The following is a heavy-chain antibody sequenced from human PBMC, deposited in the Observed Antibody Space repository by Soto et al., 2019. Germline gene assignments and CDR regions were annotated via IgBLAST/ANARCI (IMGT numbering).Heavy chain of an antibody. CDR2: INPSGGST. CDR3: ARGHIERYFDWLANFDY. CDR1: GYTFTGYY. V-gene: IGHV1-46*01. D-gene: IGHD3-9*01. Sequence: ASVKFSCKSSGYTFTGYYMHWVRQAPGQGLEWMGIINPSGGSTSYAQKFQGRVTMARDTSTSTVYMELSSLRSEDTAVYYCARGHIERYFDWLANFDYWGQGTLVTASS. J-gene: IGHJ4*02.